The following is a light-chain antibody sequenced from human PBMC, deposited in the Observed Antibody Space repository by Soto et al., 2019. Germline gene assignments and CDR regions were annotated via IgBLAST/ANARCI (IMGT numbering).Light chain of an antibody. CDR2: DAS. V-gene: IGKV3-11*01. CDR1: QSLTTS. J-gene: IGKJ1*01. Sequence: IVLTQSPVTLAGSPGESAVLSCRASQSLTTSLAWYQHKPGQAPRLFIYDASKRAPGIPARFTGSGSGTDFTLTISSLEPEDIAIYYCQVRDVWPSFGQGTKVEIK. CDR3: QVRDVWPS.